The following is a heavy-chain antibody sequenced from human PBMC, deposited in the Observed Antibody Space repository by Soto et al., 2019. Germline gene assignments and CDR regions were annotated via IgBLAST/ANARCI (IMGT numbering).Heavy chain of an antibody. CDR2: TYYRSRWYN. Sequence: SQTLSLTCVISGDSVSSNSAAWNWIRQSPSRGLEWLGRTYYRSRWYNDYAVSVKSRITVNPGTSKNQFSLQLTSVTPEDTAVYYCAGTTSHYWYYMDVWGKGTTVTVSS. D-gene: IGHD1-7*01. CDR1: GDSVSSNSAA. J-gene: IGHJ6*03. V-gene: IGHV6-1*01. CDR3: AGTTSHYWYYMDV.